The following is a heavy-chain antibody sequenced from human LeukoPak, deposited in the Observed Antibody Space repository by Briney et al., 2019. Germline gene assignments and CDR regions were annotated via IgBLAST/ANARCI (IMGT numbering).Heavy chain of an antibody. CDR2: ILSSGST. CDR1: SGSISNYC. CDR3: ARTNQISETAFDI. D-gene: IGHD1-14*01. Sequence: KPSETLSLTCSVSSGSISNYCWSWIRQSPGKGLEWIGYILSSGSTNYNPSVKSRVTISVDTSRNQFSLKLRSVTAADTAVYYCARTNQISETAFDIWGQGTMVIVSS. V-gene: IGHV4-59*01. J-gene: IGHJ3*02.